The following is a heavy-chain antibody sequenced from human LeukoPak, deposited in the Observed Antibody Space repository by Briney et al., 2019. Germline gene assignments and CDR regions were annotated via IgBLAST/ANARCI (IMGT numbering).Heavy chain of an antibody. CDR1: GGTFSSYA. D-gene: IGHD3-3*01. CDR2: ISAYNGNT. CDR3: ARGSGWREWGH. V-gene: IGHV1-18*01. J-gene: IGHJ4*02. Sequence: GSSVKVSCKSSGGTFSSYAISWVRQAPGQGLEWMGWISAYNGNTNYAQKLQGRVTMTTDTSTSTAYMELRSLRSDDTAVYYCARGSGWREWGHWGQGTLVTVSS.